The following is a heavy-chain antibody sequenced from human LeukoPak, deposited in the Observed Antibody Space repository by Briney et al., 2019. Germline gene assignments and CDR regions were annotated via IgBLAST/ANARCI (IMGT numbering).Heavy chain of an antibody. Sequence: SETLSLTCTVSGGSISSSSYYWGWIRQPPGNGLEWIGSIYYSGSTNYNPSLKSRVTISVDTSKNQFSLKLSSVTAADTAVYYCARAVSPGALIHYYYYYMDVWGKGTTVTISS. D-gene: IGHD2-8*01. CDR2: IYYSGST. V-gene: IGHV4-39*07. CDR3: ARAVSPGALIHYYYYYMDV. CDR1: GGSISSSSYY. J-gene: IGHJ6*03.